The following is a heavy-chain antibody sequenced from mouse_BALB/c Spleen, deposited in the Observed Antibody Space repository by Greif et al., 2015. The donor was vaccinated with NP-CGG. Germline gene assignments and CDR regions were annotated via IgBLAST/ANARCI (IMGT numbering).Heavy chain of an antibody. CDR3: ARRTGTEAMDY. V-gene: IGHV1-84*02. J-gene: IGHJ4*01. CDR1: GYTFTDYY. CDR2: IYPGSGNT. D-gene: IGHD4-1*01. Sequence: QVQLQQPEPELVKPGASVKISCEASGYTFTDYYINWVNQKPGQGLEWIGWIYPGSGNTKYNEKFKGKATLTVDTSSSTAYMQFSSLTSEDTAVYFCARRTGTEAMDYWGQGTSVTVSS.